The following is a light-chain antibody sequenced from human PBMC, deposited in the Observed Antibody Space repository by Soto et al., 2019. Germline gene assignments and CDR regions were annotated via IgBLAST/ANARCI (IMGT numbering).Light chain of an antibody. CDR1: QSVSRS. CDR2: DAS. J-gene: IGKJ5*01. CDR3: QHRSNWPPIT. Sequence: EIVLTQSPATLSLSPGERATLSCRASQSVSRSLVWYQQKPVQAPRLIXYDASNRATGIPARFSGSGSGTDFTLTISSLEPEDFAVYYCQHRSNWPPITFGQGTRLEIK. V-gene: IGKV3-11*01.